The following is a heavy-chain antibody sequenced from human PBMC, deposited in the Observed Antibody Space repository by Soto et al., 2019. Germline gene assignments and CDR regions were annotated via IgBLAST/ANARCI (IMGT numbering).Heavy chain of an antibody. CDR2: INHSGST. J-gene: IGHJ5*02. CDR3: ARPHIAALAGAFDP. Sequence: PSETLSLTCAVYGGSFSGYYWSWIRQPPGKGLEWIGEINHSGSTNYNPSLKSRVTISVDTSKNQFSLKLSSVTAADTAVYYCARPHIAALAGAFDPWGQGTLVTVSS. D-gene: IGHD6-6*01. V-gene: IGHV4-34*01. CDR1: GGSFSGYY.